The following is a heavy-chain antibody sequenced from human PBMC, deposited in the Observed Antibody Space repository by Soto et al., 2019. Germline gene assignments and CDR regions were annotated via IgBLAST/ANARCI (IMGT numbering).Heavy chain of an antibody. D-gene: IGHD6-19*01. CDR3: ARGGIPVTAN. V-gene: IGHV5-51*01. J-gene: IGHJ4*02. CDR2: IYPGDSDT. CDR1: GYSFTSDW. Sequence: GESLKISCKASGYSFTSDWIGWVRQMPGKGLEWMGLIYPGDSDTRYSPSFQGQVTISADRSTSTAYLQWSSLKASDTAMYFCARGGIPVTANWGQGTLVTVSS.